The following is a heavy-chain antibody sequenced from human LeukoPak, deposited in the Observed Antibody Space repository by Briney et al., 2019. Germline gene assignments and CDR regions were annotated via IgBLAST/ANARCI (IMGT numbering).Heavy chain of an antibody. Sequence: PGGSLRLSCAASGFTVSSNYMSWVRQAPGKGLKWISVIYSGGSTYYADSVKGRFTISRDNSKNTLYLQMNSLRVEDTAPYYCARSYSSGWYSYWGQGTLVTVSS. V-gene: IGHV3-53*01. J-gene: IGHJ4*02. CDR1: GFTVSSNY. D-gene: IGHD6-19*01. CDR3: ARSYSSGWYSY. CDR2: IYSGGST.